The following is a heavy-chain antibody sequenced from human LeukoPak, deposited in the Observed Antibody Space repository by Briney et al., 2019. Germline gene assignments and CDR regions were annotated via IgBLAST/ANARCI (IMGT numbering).Heavy chain of an antibody. CDR2: ISYDGSNK. D-gene: IGHD3-3*01. Sequence: GRSLRLSCAASGFTFSSYAMHWVCQAPGKGLEWVAVISYDGSNKYYADSVKGRFTISRDNSKNTLYLQMNSLRAEDTAVYYCAREPYYDFWSGYYVHYYYGMDVWGQGTTVTVSS. CDR1: GFTFSSYA. V-gene: IGHV3-30-3*01. J-gene: IGHJ6*02. CDR3: AREPYYDFWSGYYVHYYYGMDV.